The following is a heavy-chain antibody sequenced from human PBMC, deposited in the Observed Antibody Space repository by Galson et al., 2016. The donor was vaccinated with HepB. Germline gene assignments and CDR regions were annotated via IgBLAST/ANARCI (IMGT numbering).Heavy chain of an antibody. J-gene: IGHJ4*02. Sequence: SLRLSCAASGFTFSDSWMAWVRQAPGEGLERVANIKYDGSENHYVDSVKGRFTISRDNAQNSVFLQMSGLRAEDTAVYYCARDHNYRLDLWGQGTLVTVSS. CDR2: IKYDGSEN. CDR3: ARDHNYRLDL. CDR1: GFTFSDSW. D-gene: IGHD5-24*01. V-gene: IGHV3-7*01.